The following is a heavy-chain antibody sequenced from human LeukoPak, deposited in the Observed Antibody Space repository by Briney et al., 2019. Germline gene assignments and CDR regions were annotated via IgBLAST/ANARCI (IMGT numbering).Heavy chain of an antibody. CDR3: AKEYYDTTGYFYSLDF. D-gene: IGHD3-22*01. CDR2: ISASGGST. J-gene: IGHJ4*02. CDR1: GFTFSSYS. V-gene: IGHV3-23*01. Sequence: GGSLRLSCAASGFTFSSYSMNWVRQAPGKGLQWVSSISASGGSTYYADSVKGRLTISRDNSENTLYLQMNSLRAEDTAIYYCAKEYYDTTGYFYSLDFWGQGTLVTVSS.